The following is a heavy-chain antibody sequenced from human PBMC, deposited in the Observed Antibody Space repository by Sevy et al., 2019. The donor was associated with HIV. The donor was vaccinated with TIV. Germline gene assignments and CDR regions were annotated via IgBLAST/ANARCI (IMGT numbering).Heavy chain of an antibody. Sequence: GGSLRLSCAASGFTFNRYSMHWVRQAPGKGLEWVATISFDATNKHYAVSVKGRFTISRDNFQNSLFLQMDSLRPEDTAVYYCALERLSSDVAEYFQNWGQGTLVTVSS. J-gene: IGHJ1*01. D-gene: IGHD1-1*01. CDR1: GFTFNRYS. CDR2: ISFDATNK. CDR3: ALERLSSDVAEYFQN. V-gene: IGHV3-30-3*01.